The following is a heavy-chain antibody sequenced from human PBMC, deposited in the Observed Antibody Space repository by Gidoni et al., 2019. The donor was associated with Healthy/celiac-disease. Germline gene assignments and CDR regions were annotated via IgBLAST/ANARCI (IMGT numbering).Heavy chain of an antibody. V-gene: IGHV3-33*01. Sequence: QVQLVESGGGVVQPGRSLRLSCAASGFTFSSYGMHWVRQAPGKGLEWVAVIWYDGSNKYYADSVKGRFTISRDNSKNTLYLQMNSLRAEDTAVYYCARVNGQSNYADYWGQGTLVTVSS. CDR1: GFTFSSYG. CDR2: IWYDGSNK. CDR3: ARVNGQSNYADY. J-gene: IGHJ4*02.